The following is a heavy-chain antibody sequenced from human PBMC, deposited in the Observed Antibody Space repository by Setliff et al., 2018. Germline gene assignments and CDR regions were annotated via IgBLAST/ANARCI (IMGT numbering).Heavy chain of an antibody. Sequence: QPGGSLRLSCAASGFTFSSYWMSWVRQAPGKGLEWVANIKQDGSEKYYVDSVKGRSTISRDNAKNSLYLQMNSLRAEDTAVYYCAREQQLVTPDFDYWGQGTLVTVSS. CDR1: GFTFSSYW. D-gene: IGHD6-13*01. J-gene: IGHJ4*02. V-gene: IGHV3-7*01. CDR3: AREQQLVTPDFDY. CDR2: IKQDGSEK.